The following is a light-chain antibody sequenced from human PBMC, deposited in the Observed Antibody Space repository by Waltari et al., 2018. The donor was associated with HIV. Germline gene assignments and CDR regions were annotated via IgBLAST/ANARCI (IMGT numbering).Light chain of an antibody. V-gene: IGLV2-14*01. CDR1: SGDIGGSYSF. CDR3: SSYTSSHIVI. Sequence: QSALTQPASVSGSPGQSITISCTGTSGDIGGSYSFVSWYQQHPAQVPKLIIFEVSNRPSGVFTRFSGSKAANTASLTISGLQPEDEADYYCSSYTSSHIVIFGGGTKVTVL. J-gene: IGLJ2*01. CDR2: EVS.